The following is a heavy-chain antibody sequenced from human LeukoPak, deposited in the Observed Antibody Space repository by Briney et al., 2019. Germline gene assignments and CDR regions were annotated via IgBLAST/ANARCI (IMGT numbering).Heavy chain of an antibody. CDR1: GGSISTSSYY. CDR2: IYHSGST. J-gene: IGHJ2*01. Sequence: PSETLSLTCSVSGGSISTSSYYWGWIRQPPGKGLEWIGNIYHSGSTYYNPSLKSRVTISVDTSKNQFSLKLSSVTAADTAVYYCARLMDGGNALRRFDLWGRGTLVTVSS. CDR3: ARLMDGGNALRRFDL. V-gene: IGHV4-39*01. D-gene: IGHD4-23*01.